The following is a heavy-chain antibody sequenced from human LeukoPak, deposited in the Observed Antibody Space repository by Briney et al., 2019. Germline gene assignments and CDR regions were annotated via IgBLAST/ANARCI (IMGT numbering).Heavy chain of an antibody. CDR3: ARVQEKTGSFYFDS. Sequence: SVTVSCTASGGTFSSCAISWVRQAPGHAREWMGRIIPILDIANYAQRLQGRVTITAAKSTSTAYMELSIPTADDTALYYWARVQEKTGSFYFDSWGQGTLVTVSS. J-gene: IGHJ4*02. CDR2: IIPILDIA. V-gene: IGHV1-69*04. D-gene: IGHD1-1*01. CDR1: GGTFSSCA.